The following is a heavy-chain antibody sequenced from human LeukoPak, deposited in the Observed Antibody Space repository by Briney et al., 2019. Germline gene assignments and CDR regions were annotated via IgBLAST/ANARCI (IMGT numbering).Heavy chain of an antibody. J-gene: IGHJ4*02. V-gene: IGHV3-21*01. CDR2: ISSSSSYI. D-gene: IGHD2-2*01. CDR3: ARDRGPSPMPPGAESPGY. Sequence: PGGSPRLSCAASGFTFSSYSMNWVRQAPGKGLEWVSSISSSSSYIYYADSVKGRFTISRDNAKNSLYLQMNSLRAEDTAVYYCARDRGPSPMPPGAESPGYWGQGTLVTVSS. CDR1: GFTFSSYS.